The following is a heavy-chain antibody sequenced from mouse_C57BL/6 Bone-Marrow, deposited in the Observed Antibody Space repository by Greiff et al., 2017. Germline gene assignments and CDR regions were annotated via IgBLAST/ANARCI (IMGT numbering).Heavy chain of an antibody. V-gene: IGHV2-5*01. D-gene: IGHD4-1*01. J-gene: IGHJ2*01. Sequence: QVQLQESGPGLVQPSQSLSITCTVSGFSLTSYGVHWVRQSPGKGLEWLGVIWRGGSTDYNAAFMSRLSITKDNSKSQVFFKMNSLQADDTAIYXCAKPHWDLYYFDDWGQGTTLTVSS. CDR2: IWRGGST. CDR1: GFSLTSYG. CDR3: AKPHWDLYYFDD.